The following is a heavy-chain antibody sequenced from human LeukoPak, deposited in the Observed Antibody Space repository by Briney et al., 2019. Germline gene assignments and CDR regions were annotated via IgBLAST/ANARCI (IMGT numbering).Heavy chain of an antibody. CDR3: ARIGSARHFDY. CDR2: IYTSGST. D-gene: IGHD3-10*01. Sequence: SETLSLTCTVSGGSISSHYWSWIRQPPGKGLEWIGYIYTSGSTNYNPSLKSRVTISVDTSKNQFSLKLSSVTAADTAVYYCARIGSARHFDYWGQGTLVTVSS. V-gene: IGHV4-4*09. CDR1: GGSISSHY. J-gene: IGHJ4*02.